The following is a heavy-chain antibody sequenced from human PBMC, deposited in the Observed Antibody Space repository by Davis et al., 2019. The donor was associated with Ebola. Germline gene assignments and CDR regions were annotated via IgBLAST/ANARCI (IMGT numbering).Heavy chain of an antibody. CDR2: INGDGSRT. J-gene: IGHJ4*02. Sequence: HTGGSLRLSCAASGFIFSSYWMHWVRQVPGKGLVWVSRINGDGSRTNYADSVKGRFTISRDNSKNTLYLQMNSLRAEDTAVYYCAKSGFFGVVSDFDYWGQGTLVTVSS. D-gene: IGHD3-3*01. V-gene: IGHV3-74*01. CDR3: AKSGFFGVVSDFDY. CDR1: GFIFSSYW.